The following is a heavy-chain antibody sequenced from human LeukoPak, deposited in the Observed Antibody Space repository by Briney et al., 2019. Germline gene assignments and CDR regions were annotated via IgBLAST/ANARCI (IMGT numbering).Heavy chain of an antibody. D-gene: IGHD3-22*01. V-gene: IGHV1-18*01. Sequence: ASVKVSCKASGFIFINYGISWVRQAPGQGLEWMGWISAYNGNTDYAQKLQGRVTMTTDTSTSTAYMELRSLRSDDTAVYYCARAGGYYDSSGYYLDYWGQGTLVTVSS. J-gene: IGHJ4*02. CDR2: ISAYNGNT. CDR1: GFIFINYG. CDR3: ARAGGYYDSSGYYLDY.